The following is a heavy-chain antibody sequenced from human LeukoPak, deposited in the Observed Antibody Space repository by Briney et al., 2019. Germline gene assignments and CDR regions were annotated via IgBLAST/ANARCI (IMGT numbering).Heavy chain of an antibody. CDR2: IYYSGST. CDR3: ARVYCGGDCYGYYFDY. D-gene: IGHD2-21*02. CDR1: GGSISSSSYY. Sequence: PSETLSLTCTVSGGSISSSSYYWSWIRQPPGKGLEWIGYIYYSGSTYYNPSLKSRVTISVDTSKNQFSLKLSSVTAADTAVYYCARVYCGGDCYGYYFDYWGQGTLVTVSS. V-gene: IGHV4-30-4*01. J-gene: IGHJ4*02.